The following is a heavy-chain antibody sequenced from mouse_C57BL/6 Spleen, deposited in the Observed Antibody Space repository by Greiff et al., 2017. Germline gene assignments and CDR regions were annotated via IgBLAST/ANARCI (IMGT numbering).Heavy chain of an antibody. CDR1: GFTFSDAW. J-gene: IGHJ1*03. CDR2: IRNKANNHAT. Sequence: DVKLVESGGGLVQPGGSMKLSCAASGFTFSDAWMDWVRQSPETGLEWVAEIRNKANNHATYYAESVKGRFTISRDDSKSSVYLQMNSLGAEDTGIYYCTRGGLWYFDVWGTGTTVTVSS. CDR3: TRGGLWYFDV. V-gene: IGHV6-6*01.